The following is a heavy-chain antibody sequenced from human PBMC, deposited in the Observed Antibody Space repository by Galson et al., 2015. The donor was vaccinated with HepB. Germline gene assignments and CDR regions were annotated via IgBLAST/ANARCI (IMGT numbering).Heavy chain of an antibody. D-gene: IGHD3-9*01. V-gene: IGHV1-69*13. Sequence: SVKVSCKASGGTFSSYAISWVRQAPGQGLEWMGGIIPIFGTANYAQKFQGRVTITADESTSTAYMELSSLRSEDTAVYYCARAHYDILTGYYPHFDYWGQGTLVTVSS. CDR1: GGTFSSYA. CDR2: IIPIFGTA. CDR3: ARAHYDILTGYYPHFDY. J-gene: IGHJ4*02.